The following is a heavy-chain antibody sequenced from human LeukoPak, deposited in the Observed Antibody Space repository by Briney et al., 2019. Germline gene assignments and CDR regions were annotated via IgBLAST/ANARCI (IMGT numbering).Heavy chain of an antibody. CDR2: IKSKTDGGTT. J-gene: IGHJ4*02. Sequence: PGGSLRLSCAASGFTFSSYAMHWVRQAPGKGLEWVGRIKSKTDGGTTDYAAPVKGRFTISRDDSKNTLYLQMNSLKTEDTAVYYCTTDRERYFDWSSPYYFDYWGQGTLVTVSS. CDR1: GFTFSSYA. D-gene: IGHD3-9*01. CDR3: TTDRERYFDWSSPYYFDY. V-gene: IGHV3-15*01.